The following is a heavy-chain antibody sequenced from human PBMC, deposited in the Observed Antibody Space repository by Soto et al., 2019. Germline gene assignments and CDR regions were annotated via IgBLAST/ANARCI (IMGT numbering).Heavy chain of an antibody. J-gene: IGHJ4*02. CDR1: GYTFTSQN. CDR2: INPSIGTT. Sequence: ASVKVFCKASGYTFTSQNMHWMRQAPGQGLEWMGVINPSIGTTTYAQKFQGRVTMTSDTSTSSVYMEVSSLRSEDTAVYYCSRVDPGETSPFDYWGQGTLVTVSS. D-gene: IGHD3-10*01. CDR3: SRVDPGETSPFDY. V-gene: IGHV1-46*03.